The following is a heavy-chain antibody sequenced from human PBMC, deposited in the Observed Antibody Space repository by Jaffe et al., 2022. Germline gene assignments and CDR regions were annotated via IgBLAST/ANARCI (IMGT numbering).Heavy chain of an antibody. CDR2: IRYDGSNK. Sequence: QVQLVESGGGVVQPGGSLRLSCAASGFTFSSYGMHWVRQAPGKGLEWVAFIRYDGSNKYYADSVKGRFTISRDNSKNTLYLQMNSLRAEDTAVYYCAKDQNYYCSGGSCYFVGFDYWGQGTLVTVSS. D-gene: IGHD2-15*01. V-gene: IGHV3-30*02. CDR3: AKDQNYYCSGGSCYFVGFDY. CDR1: GFTFSSYG. J-gene: IGHJ4*02.